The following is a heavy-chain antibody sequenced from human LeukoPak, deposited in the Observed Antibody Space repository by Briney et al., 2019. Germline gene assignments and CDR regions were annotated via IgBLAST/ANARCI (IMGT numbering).Heavy chain of an antibody. CDR3: ARARSGYSYGWDAFDI. J-gene: IGHJ3*02. V-gene: IGHV1-69*05. CDR2: IIPIFGTA. D-gene: IGHD5-18*01. CDR1: GGTFSSYA. Sequence: SVKVSCKASGGTFSSYAISWVRQAPGQGLEWMGGIIPIFGTANYAQKFQGRVTITTDESTSTAYMELSSLRSEDTAVYYCARARSGYSYGWDAFDIWGQGTMVTVSS.